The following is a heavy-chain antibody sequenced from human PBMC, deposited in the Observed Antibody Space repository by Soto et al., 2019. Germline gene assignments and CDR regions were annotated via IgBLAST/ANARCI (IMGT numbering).Heavy chain of an antibody. CDR1: GFTFSDYL. J-gene: IGHJ4*02. V-gene: IGHV3-11*01. CDR2: ISTSGGAT. D-gene: IGHD3-10*01. Sequence: QVQLLESGGGLVKPGGSLRLSCAASGFTFSDYLMSWIRQAPGKGLEWVSYISTSGGATYYADSVKGRFTISRDNAQNSLYLQMKSLRAGDTAVDYCAREGPMLRGVIKEDYWSQGTLVTVSS. CDR3: AREGPMLRGVIKEDY.